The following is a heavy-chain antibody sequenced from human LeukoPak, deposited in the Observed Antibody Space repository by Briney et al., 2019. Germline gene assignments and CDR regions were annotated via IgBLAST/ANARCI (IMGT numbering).Heavy chain of an antibody. D-gene: IGHD3-10*02. Sequence: PGGSLRLSCAASGFTYSSYSMNWVRQAPGKGLEWVSSISSSSSYIYYADSVKGRFTISRDNAKNSLYLQMNSLRAEDTAVYYCAELGISMIGGVWGKGTTVTISS. CDR1: GFTYSSYS. CDR3: AELGISMIGGV. V-gene: IGHV3-21*01. J-gene: IGHJ6*04. CDR2: ISSSSSYI.